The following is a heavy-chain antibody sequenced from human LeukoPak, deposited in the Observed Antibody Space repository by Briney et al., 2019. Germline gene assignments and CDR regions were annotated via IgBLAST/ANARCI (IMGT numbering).Heavy chain of an antibody. J-gene: IGHJ4*02. Sequence: SETLSLTCTVSGDSISGGDCYWSWIRQPPGKGLEWIGYIFSGNTYYNPSLQSRLSLSVDTSKNQFSLRLSSVTAADTALYFCARVHRVAGLDYWDQGTLVTVSS. CDR3: ARVHRVAGLDY. CDR2: IFSGNT. CDR1: GDSISGGDCY. D-gene: IGHD6-19*01. V-gene: IGHV4-30-4*01.